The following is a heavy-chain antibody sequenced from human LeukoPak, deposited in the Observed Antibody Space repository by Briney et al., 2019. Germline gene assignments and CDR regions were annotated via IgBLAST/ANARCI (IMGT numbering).Heavy chain of an antibody. CDR2: ISSSSSYI. J-gene: IGHJ3*02. CDR1: GFTFSSYS. D-gene: IGHD1-26*01. Sequence: GGSLRLSCAASGFTFSSYSMNWVRQAPGKGLEWVSSISSSSSYIYYADSVKGRFTISRDNAKNSLYLQMNSLRAEDTAVYYCARELRLIVGATSRGDDAFDIWGQGTMVTVSS. V-gene: IGHV3-21*01. CDR3: ARELRLIVGATSRGDDAFDI.